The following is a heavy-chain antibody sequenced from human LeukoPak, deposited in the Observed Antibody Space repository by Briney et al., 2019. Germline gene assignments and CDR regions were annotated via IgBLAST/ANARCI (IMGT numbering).Heavy chain of an antibody. CDR1: GYTFTSYG. CDR3: ASSGSSGFVYYFDY. D-gene: IGHD3-22*01. Sequence: ASVKVSCKASGYTFTSYGISWVRQAPGQGLEWMGWINPNSGGTNYAQKFQGRVTMTRDTSISTAYMELSRLRSDDTAVYYCASSGSSGFVYYFDYWGQGTLVTVSS. J-gene: IGHJ4*02. V-gene: IGHV1-2*02. CDR2: INPNSGGT.